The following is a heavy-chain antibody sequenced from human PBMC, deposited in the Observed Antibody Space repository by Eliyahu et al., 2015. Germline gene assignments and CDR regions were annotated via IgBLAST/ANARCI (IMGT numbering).Heavy chain of an antibody. Sequence: QVTLKESGPVLVKPTETLTLTXTFSGFSLSXPXMGVSWIRQPXXKALEWLAHIFSSDEISYSTXLKSRLTISKETSKSQVVLTMTNMDPVDTATYYCARVDCSNGGCPSGAFDYWGQGTLVTVSS. CDR3: ARVDCSNGGCPSGAFDY. D-gene: IGHD2-8*01. CDR2: IFSSDEI. J-gene: IGHJ4*02. CDR1: GFSLSXPXMG. V-gene: IGHV2-26*01.